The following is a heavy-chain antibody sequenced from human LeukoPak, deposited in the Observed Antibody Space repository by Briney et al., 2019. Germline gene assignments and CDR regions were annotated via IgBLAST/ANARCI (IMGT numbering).Heavy chain of an antibody. CDR3: ARDSDPTYYFDSGPYHAY. CDR2: INPNSGDT. V-gene: IGHV1-2*02. CDR1: GYTFTSNY. D-gene: IGHD3-10*01. J-gene: IGHJ4*02. Sequence: ASVKVPCKAFGYTFTSNYMRWVRQAPGQGLEWMGWINPNSGDTNYAQKFQGRVTMTRDTSISTAYMELSRLRSDDTAVYYCARDSDPTYYFDSGPYHAYWGQGTLVTVSS.